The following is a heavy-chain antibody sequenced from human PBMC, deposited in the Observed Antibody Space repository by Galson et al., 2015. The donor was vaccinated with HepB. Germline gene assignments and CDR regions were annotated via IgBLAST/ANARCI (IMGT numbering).Heavy chain of an antibody. J-gene: IGHJ4*02. CDR1: GFTFSSYG. CDR3: AKDYAAAGTPVLLFDY. V-gene: IGHV3-30*18. D-gene: IGHD6-13*01. Sequence: SLRLSCAASGFTFSSYGMHWVRQAPGKGLEWVAVISYDGSNKYYADSVKGRFTISRDNSKNTLYLQMNSLRAEDTAVYYCAKDYAAAGTPVLLFDYWGQGTLVTVSS. CDR2: ISYDGSNK.